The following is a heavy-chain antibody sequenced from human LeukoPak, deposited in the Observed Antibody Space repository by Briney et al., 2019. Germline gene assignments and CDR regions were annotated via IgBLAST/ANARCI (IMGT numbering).Heavy chain of an antibody. V-gene: IGHV3-9*01. Sequence: GRSLRLSCAASGFTFDDYAMHWVRQAPGKGLEWVSGISWNSGTIYYADSVKGRFTISRDNSKNTLYLQMNSLRADDTAVYYCAKDLYDFWSGQKYYFDYWGQGTLVTVSS. D-gene: IGHD3-3*01. CDR2: ISWNSGTI. CDR1: GFTFDDYA. J-gene: IGHJ4*02. CDR3: AKDLYDFWSGQKYYFDY.